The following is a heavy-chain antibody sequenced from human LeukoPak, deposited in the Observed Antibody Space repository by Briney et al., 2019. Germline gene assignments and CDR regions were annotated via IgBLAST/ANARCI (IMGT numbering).Heavy chain of an antibody. J-gene: IGHJ4*02. D-gene: IGHD6-13*01. Sequence: GGLGLSCAASGFTFSNYAMSRVRQAPGMGLEWVSAVSGGGGSTYYADSVKGRFTISRDNSKHTLYLQMNRLRAEDTAVYYCAKSPGYSSSWCDYWGQGALVTVSS. V-gene: IGHV3-23*01. CDR2: VSGGGGST. CDR1: GFTFSNYA. CDR3: AKSPGYSSSWCDY.